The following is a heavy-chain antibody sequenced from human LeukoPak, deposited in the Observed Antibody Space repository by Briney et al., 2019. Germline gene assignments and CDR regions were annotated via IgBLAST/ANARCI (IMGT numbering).Heavy chain of an antibody. CDR3: ARDRYDYGDHDY. D-gene: IGHD4-17*01. CDR2: ISSSSSYI. V-gene: IGHV3-21*01. CDR1: GFTFSSYS. J-gene: IGHJ4*02. Sequence: PGGSLRLSCAASGFTFSSYSMNWVRKAPGKGLEWVSSISSSSSYIYYADSVKGRFTISRDNAKNSLYLQMNSLRVEDTAVYYCARDRYDYGDHDYWGQGTLVTVSS.